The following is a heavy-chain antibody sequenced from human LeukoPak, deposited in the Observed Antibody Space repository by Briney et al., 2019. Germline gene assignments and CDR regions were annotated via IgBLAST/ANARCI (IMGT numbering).Heavy chain of an antibody. D-gene: IGHD1-26*01. CDR1: GFTFSSYA. CDR2: ISSNGGST. Sequence: GGSLKLSCAASGFTFSSYAMHWVRQAPGKGLEYVSAISSNGGSTYYANSVKGRFTISRGNSKDTLYLHMGSLRAEDMAVYYCARVGYSGSYSDYWGQGTLVTVSS. J-gene: IGHJ4*02. CDR3: ARVGYSGSYSDY. V-gene: IGHV3-64*01.